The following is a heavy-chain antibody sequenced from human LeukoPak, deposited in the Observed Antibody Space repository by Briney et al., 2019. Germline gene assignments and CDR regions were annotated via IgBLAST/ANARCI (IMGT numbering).Heavy chain of an antibody. CDR3: AKDQKWGPADYYFDS. CDR1: GFTLSNYA. J-gene: IGHJ4*02. Sequence: QAGGSLRLSCAASGFTLSNYAMHWVRQAPGKGLEGVTVISTDGKDKKYADSVKGRFAISRDNSKNTLDLQMNSLRAEDTAVYYCAKDQKWGPADYYFDSWGQGTLVTVSS. D-gene: IGHD2-2*01. CDR2: ISTDGKDK. V-gene: IGHV3-30*18.